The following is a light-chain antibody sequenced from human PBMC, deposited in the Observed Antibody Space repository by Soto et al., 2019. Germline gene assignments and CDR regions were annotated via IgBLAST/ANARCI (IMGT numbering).Light chain of an antibody. CDR1: QSVSSN. CDR2: GAS. CDR3: QQYNNWPPWT. V-gene: IGKV3-15*01. J-gene: IGKJ1*01. Sequence: EIVMTQSPATLSVSPGERDTLSCRASQSVSSNFAWYQQKPGQAPRLLIYGASTRATGIPARFSGSGSGTEFSLTISSLQSEDFAVYYCQQYNNWPPWTFGQGTKVEIK.